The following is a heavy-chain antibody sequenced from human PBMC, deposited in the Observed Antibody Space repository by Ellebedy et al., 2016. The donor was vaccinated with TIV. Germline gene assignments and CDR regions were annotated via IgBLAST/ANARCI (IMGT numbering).Heavy chain of an antibody. V-gene: IGHV4-59*01. CDR1: SDSISSYF. CDR2: ISYSGTT. D-gene: IGHD6-13*01. CDR3: ARAPAGTQQSPLDY. Sequence: MPSETLSLTCTVASDSISSYFWTLIRQPPGKGLEWIGYISYSGTTNYNPSLKSRVTISVDTSKNQFSLKLSSVTAADTAVYYCARAPAGTQQSPLDYWGQGTLVTVSS. J-gene: IGHJ4*02.